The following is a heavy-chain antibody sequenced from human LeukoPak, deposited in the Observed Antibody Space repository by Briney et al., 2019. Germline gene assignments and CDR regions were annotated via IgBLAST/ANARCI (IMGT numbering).Heavy chain of an antibody. Sequence: SETLSLTCTVSGGSIRSYYWSWIRQPAGKGLEWIGGIYHNGGTNDNPSLKSRVTMSVKLTSVTAADTAVYYCARDFGAGETFDYWGQGTLVTVSS. CDR3: ARDFGAGETFDY. CDR2: IYHNGGT. V-gene: IGHV4-4*07. D-gene: IGHD3-16*01. J-gene: IGHJ4*02. CDR1: GGSIRSYY.